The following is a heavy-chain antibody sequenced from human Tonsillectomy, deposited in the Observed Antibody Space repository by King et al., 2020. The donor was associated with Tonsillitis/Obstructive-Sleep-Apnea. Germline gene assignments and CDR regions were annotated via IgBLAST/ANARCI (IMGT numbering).Heavy chain of an antibody. CDR3: ARDPPVEYYDFWSGHPPFNWLDP. CDR1: GGTFSSYA. Sequence: QLVQSGAEVKKPGSSVKVSCKASGGTFSSYAISWVRQAPGQGLEWMGGIIPIFGTANYAQKFQGRVTITADESTSTAYMELISLRSEDTAVYYCARDPPVEYYDFWSGHPPFNWLDPWGQGTLVTVSS. J-gene: IGHJ5*02. D-gene: IGHD3-3*01. CDR2: IIPIFGTA. V-gene: IGHV1-69*01.